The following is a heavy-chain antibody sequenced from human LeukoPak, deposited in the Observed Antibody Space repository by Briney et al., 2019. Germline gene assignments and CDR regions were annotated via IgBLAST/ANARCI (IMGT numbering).Heavy chain of an antibody. J-gene: IGHJ4*02. V-gene: IGHV3-23*01. CDR3: AKSYYCSSTSCSSFDY. D-gene: IGHD2-2*01. Sequence: GGSLRLSCAASGFTFSSYAMSWVRQAPGKGLEWVSAISGSGGSTYYADSVKGRFTISRDNSKNTLYLQMNSLRAEDTAVYYCAKSYYCSSTSCSSFDYWGQGTLVTVSS. CDR1: GFTFSSYA. CDR2: ISGSGGST.